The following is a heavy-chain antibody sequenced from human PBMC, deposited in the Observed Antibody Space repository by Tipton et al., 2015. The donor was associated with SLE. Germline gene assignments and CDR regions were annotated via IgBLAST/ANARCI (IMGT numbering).Heavy chain of an antibody. CDR3: ARNTMVSASDY. CDR2: MSWNGGSI. CDR1: GFTVSSNY. Sequence: SLRLSCAASGFTVSSNYMSWVRQAPGKGLEWVSGMSWNGGSIDYADSVKGRFTISRDNAKNTLYLQMNSLRAEDTAVYYCARNTMVSASDYWGQGTLVTVSS. D-gene: IGHD2-8*01. J-gene: IGHJ4*02. V-gene: IGHV3-74*01.